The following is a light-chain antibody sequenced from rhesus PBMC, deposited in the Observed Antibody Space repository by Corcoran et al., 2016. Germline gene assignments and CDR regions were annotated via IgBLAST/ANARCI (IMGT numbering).Light chain of an antibody. V-gene: IGKV1-69*01. J-gene: IGKJ2*01. CDR2: RAS. CDR3: QQPENSPYS. CDR1: HGITKW. Sequence: DIQMTQSPSSLPASVGDRVTITSRASHGITKWLAWYQQKPGKAPKLLIYRASNLGTGVPSRLSGIGSGTDLTLTISSLPPEYIATYCCQQPENSPYSFGQGTKVEI.